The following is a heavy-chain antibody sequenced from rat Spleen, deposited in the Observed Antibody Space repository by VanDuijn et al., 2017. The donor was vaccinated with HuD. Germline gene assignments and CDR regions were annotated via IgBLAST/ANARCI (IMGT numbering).Heavy chain of an antibody. CDR2: MWSGGGT. CDR1: GFSLTSYH. Sequence: QVQLKESGPGLVQPSQTLSLTCTVSGFSLTSYHVSWVRQPPGKGLEWMGLMWSGGGTAYNSALKSRLRSSRDTSKSQVFLRMNSLQPEDTVTYYCVRHEPQDYFAYWGQGLLVTVSS. CDR3: VRHEPQDYFAY. J-gene: IGHJ2*01. V-gene: IGHV2-43*01.